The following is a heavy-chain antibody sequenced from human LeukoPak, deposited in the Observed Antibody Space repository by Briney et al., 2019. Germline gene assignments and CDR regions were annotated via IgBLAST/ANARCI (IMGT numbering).Heavy chain of an antibody. Sequence: ASVKVSCKASGYTFTGYYMHWVRQATGQGLEWMGWMNPNSGNTGYAQKFQGRVTMTRNTSISTAYMELSSLRSEDTAVYYCAREKGLWSGYLMDVWGKGTTVTVSS. D-gene: IGHD3-3*01. CDR1: GYTFTGYY. V-gene: IGHV1-8*02. CDR3: AREKGLWSGYLMDV. CDR2: MNPNSGNT. J-gene: IGHJ6*03.